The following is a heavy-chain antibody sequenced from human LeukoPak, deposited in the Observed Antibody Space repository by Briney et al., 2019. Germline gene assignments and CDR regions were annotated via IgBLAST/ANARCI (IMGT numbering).Heavy chain of an antibody. CDR1: GGSISGYY. Sequence: SETLSLTCTISGGSISGYYWSWIRQPPGKGLEWIGYIYYSGSTYYNPSLKTRVTMSIDTSKNQSSLTVSSATAADTAVYYCAKTSPTVNNWFDPWGQGTLVTVSS. CDR2: IYYSGST. V-gene: IGHV4-59*01. CDR3: AKTSPTVNNWFDP. J-gene: IGHJ5*02.